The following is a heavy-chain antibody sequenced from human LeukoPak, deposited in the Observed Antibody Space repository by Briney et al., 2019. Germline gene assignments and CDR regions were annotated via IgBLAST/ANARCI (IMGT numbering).Heavy chain of an antibody. D-gene: IGHD6-6*01. J-gene: IGHJ4*02. CDR1: GFTFSSYW. CDR2: ISSSSSYI. Sequence: GGSLRLSCAASGFTFSSYWMSWVRQAPGKGLEWVSSISSSSSYIYYADSVKGRFTISRDNAKNSLYLQMNSLRAEDTAVYYCARDSAIEYSSSSGFDYWGQGTLVTVSS. V-gene: IGHV3-21*01. CDR3: ARDSAIEYSSSSGFDY.